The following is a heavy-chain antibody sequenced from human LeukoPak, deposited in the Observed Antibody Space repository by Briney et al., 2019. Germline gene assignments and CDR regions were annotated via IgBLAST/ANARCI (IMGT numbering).Heavy chain of an antibody. J-gene: IGHJ3*02. D-gene: IGHD3-22*01. CDR1: GFTFSSYW. CDR2: IKEDGSDT. CDR3: ARGGHYSDSGGYYHDAFDI. V-gene: IGHV3-7*04. Sequence: GGSLRLSCAASGFTFSSYWMAWVRQAPGKGLEWVANIKEDGSDTFYVDSVKGRFTISRDNAKNSLYLQMNSLRAEDTAVYYCARGGHYSDSGGYYHDAFDICGRGTVVTVSS.